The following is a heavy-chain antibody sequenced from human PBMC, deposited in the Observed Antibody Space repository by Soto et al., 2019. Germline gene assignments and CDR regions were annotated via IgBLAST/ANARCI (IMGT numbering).Heavy chain of an antibody. V-gene: IGHV1-69*12. D-gene: IGHD5-12*01. CDR1: GGTFSSYA. CDR3: VRVVAIPGYPDN. J-gene: IGHJ4*02. Sequence: QVQLVQSGAEVRQPASSVKVSCKTSGGTFSSYAISWVRQAPGQGLEWMGGIVPIVDTSTRAQKFQGRVTITADESTSTVYMELSSLRSDDTAVYYCVRVVAIPGYPDNWGQGTLVTVSS. CDR2: IVPIVDTS.